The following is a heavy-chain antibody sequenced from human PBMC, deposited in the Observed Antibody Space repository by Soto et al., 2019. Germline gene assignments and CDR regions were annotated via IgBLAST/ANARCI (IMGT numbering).Heavy chain of an antibody. CDR2: INPNSGGT. V-gene: IGHV1-2*04. Sequence: ASVKVSCKASGYTFTGYYMHWVRQAPGQGLEWMGWINPNSGGTNYAQKFQGWVTMTRDTSISTAYMELSRLRSDDTAVYYCARDILICFYCRCAYRDLHAFSARRTFD. CDR1: GYTFTGYY. D-gene: IGHD3-9*01. CDR3: ARDILICFYCRCAYRDLHAFSARRTFD. J-gene: IGHJ5*02.